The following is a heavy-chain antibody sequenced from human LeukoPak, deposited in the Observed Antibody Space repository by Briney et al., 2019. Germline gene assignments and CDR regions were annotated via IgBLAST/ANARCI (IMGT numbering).Heavy chain of an antibody. D-gene: IGHD5-18*01. Sequence: SETLSLTCAVYGGSFSGYYWSWIRQPPGKGLEWIGEINHSGSTNYNPSLKSRVTISVDTSKNQFSLKLSSVTAADTAVYYCARSGYSYGNHYYYYYYMDVWGKGTTVTVSS. CDR1: GGSFSGYY. J-gene: IGHJ6*03. CDR2: INHSGST. CDR3: ARSGYSYGNHYYYYYYMDV. V-gene: IGHV4-34*01.